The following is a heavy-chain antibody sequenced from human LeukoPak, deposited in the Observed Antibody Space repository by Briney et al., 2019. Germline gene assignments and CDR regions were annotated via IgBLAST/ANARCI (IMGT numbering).Heavy chain of an antibody. CDR2: INPNSGGT. CDR3: ARDLEERIAVAGTSDY. D-gene: IGHD6-19*01. J-gene: IGHJ4*02. V-gene: IGHV1-2*02. Sequence: ASVKVSCKASGYTFTGYYMHWVRQAPGQGLEWMGWINPNSGGTNYAQKLQGRVTMTTDTSTSTAYMELRSLRSDDTAVYYCARDLEERIAVAGTSDYWGQGTLVTVSS. CDR1: GYTFTGYY.